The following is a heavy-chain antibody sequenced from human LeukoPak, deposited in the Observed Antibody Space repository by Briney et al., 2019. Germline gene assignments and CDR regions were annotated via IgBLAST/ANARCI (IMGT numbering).Heavy chain of an antibody. Sequence: ASVKVSCKASGYTFTSYGISWVRQAPGQGLEWMGWISAYNGNTNYAQKLQGRVTMTTDTSTSTAYMELRSLRSDDTAVYYCARDREYGDPPFYYMDVWGKGTTVTVSS. CDR1: GYTFTSYG. CDR2: ISAYNGNT. CDR3: ARDREYGDPPFYYMDV. V-gene: IGHV1-18*01. J-gene: IGHJ6*03. D-gene: IGHD4-17*01.